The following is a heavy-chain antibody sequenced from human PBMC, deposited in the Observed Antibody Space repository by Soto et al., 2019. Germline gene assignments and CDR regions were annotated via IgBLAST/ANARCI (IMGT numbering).Heavy chain of an antibody. Sequence: GASVKVSCKASGYTLTRYSIHWVRQAPGQRLEWMGWINADNGTTKYAQKFQGRVTMTRDTSTSTAYMELSRLSSDDTAVYSCAKFGWGGSYSESHASDIWGQGTMVTVSS. J-gene: IGHJ3*02. CDR1: GYTLTRYS. V-gene: IGHV1-3*01. CDR3: AKFGWGGSYSESHASDI. CDR2: INADNGTT. D-gene: IGHD1-26*01.